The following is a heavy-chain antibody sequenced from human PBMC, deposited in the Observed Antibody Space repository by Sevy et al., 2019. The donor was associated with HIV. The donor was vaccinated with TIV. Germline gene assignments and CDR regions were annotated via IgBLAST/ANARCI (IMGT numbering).Heavy chain of an antibody. J-gene: IGHJ4*02. V-gene: IGHV3-48*03. CDR2: ISSSGSTI. CDR3: ARPHYYDSSGYYREDYFDY. D-gene: IGHD3-22*01. CDR1: GFTFSSYE. Sequence: GGSLILSCAASGFTFSSYEMNWVRQAPGKGLEWVSYISSSGSTIYYADSVKGRFTISRDNAKNSLYLQMNSLRAEDTAVYYCARPHYYDSSGYYREDYFDYWGQGTLVTVSS.